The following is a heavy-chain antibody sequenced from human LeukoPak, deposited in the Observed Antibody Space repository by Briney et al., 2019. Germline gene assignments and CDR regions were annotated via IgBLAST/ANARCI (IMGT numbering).Heavy chain of an antibody. J-gene: IGHJ4*02. Sequence: GGSLRLSCAASGFTFSSYSMNWVRQAPGKGLEWVSYISSSSSTIYYADSVKGRFTISRDNAKNSLYLQMNSLRAEDTAVYYCAKDLRELWFGEYDYFDYWGQGTLVTVSS. D-gene: IGHD3-10*01. V-gene: IGHV3-48*01. CDR1: GFTFSSYS. CDR2: ISSSSSTI. CDR3: AKDLRELWFGEYDYFDY.